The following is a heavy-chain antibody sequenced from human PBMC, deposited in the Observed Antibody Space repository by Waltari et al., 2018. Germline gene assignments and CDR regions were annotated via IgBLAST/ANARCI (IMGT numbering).Heavy chain of an antibody. D-gene: IGHD3-3*01. CDR3: ARQYKYYDFWSGDYGDAFDI. J-gene: IGHJ3*02. V-gene: IGHV2-26*01. CDR2: IFSSDEK. Sequence: QVTLKESGPVLVKPTETLTLTCTVSGFSLSNARMGVSWIRQPPGKALEWLAHIFSSDEKSYSTSLKSRLTISKDTSKSQVVLTMTNMDPVDTATYYCARQYKYYDFWSGDYGDAFDIWGQGTMVTVSS. CDR1: GFSLSNARMG.